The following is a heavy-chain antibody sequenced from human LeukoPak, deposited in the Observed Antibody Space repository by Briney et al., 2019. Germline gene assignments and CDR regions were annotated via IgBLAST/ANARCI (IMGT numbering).Heavy chain of an antibody. CDR1: GGTFSSYA. Sequence: SVKVSCKASGGTFSSYAISWVRQAPGQGPEWMGRIIPIFGTANYAQKFQGRVTITTDESTSTAYMELSSLRSEDTAVYYCAREGAASTVTGQGLFDYWGQGTLVTVSS. D-gene: IGHD4-17*01. J-gene: IGHJ4*02. V-gene: IGHV1-69*05. CDR2: IIPIFGTA. CDR3: AREGAASTVTGQGLFDY.